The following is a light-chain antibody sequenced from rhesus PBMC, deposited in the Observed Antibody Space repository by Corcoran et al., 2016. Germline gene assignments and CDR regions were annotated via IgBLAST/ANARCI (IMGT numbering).Light chain of an antibody. Sequence: EIVLTQSPGTLSLSPGGRATLSCRASQRVTTSSAWYQQKPGQAPRLLIYDASTRATGIPNRFSGSGSGTDFTLTISSLEPDDVGLYYCQQYNDWTFGQGTKVEI. J-gene: IGKJ1*01. V-gene: IGKV3-35*01. CDR2: DAS. CDR3: QQYNDWT. CDR1: QRVTTS.